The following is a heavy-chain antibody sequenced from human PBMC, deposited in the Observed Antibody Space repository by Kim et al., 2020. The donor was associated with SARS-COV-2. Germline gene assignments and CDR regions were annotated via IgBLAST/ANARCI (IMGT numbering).Heavy chain of an antibody. V-gene: IGHV1-24*01. CDR3: ATDSPYSSSLENWFDP. CDR1: GYTLTELS. CDR2: FDPEDGET. D-gene: IGHD6-13*01. Sequence: ASVKVSCKVSGYTLTELSMHWVRQAPGKGLEWMGGFDPEDGETIYAQKFQGRVTMTEDTSTDTAYMELSSLRSEDTAVYYCATDSPYSSSLENWFDPWGQGTLVTVSS. J-gene: IGHJ5*02.